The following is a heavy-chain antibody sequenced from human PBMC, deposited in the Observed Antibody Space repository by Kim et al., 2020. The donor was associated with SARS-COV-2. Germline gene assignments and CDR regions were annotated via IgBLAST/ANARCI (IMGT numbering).Heavy chain of an antibody. CDR3: THHRGYDSPYYGMGV. Sequence: ESVKGRFTISRDNSKNTVYLQMNSLRAEDTAVYYCTHHRGYDSPYYGMGVWGQGSTVTVSS. D-gene: IGHD5-12*01. J-gene: IGHJ6*02. V-gene: IGHV3-23*01.